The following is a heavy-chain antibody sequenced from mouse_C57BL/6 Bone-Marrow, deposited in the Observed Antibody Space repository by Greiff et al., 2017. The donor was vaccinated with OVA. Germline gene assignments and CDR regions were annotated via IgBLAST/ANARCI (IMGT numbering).Heavy chain of an antibody. CDR1: GYAFTDYE. V-gene: IGHV1-15*01. J-gene: IGHJ2*01. CDR3: TSPVVATGDY. D-gene: IGHD1-1*01. Sequence: VQLQQSGAELVRPGASVTLSCKASGYAFTDYEMHWVKQTPVHGLEWIGAIDPETGGTAYNQKFKGKAILTADKSSSTAYMELRSLTSEDSAVYYCTSPVVATGDYWGQGTTLTVSS. CDR2: IDPETGGT.